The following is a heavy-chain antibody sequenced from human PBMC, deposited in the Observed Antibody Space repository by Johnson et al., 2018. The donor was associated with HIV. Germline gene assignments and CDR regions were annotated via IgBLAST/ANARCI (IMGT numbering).Heavy chain of an antibody. CDR2: ISGRGGST. CDR1: GFTFSSYA. CDR3: AKDRSTGWYPAFDI. J-gene: IGHJ3*02. D-gene: IGHD6-19*01. Sequence: VQLVESVGGLIQPGGSLRLSCEASGFTFSSYAMNWVRQAPGKGLEWVSAISGRGGSTYYADSVKGRFTISRDNSKNTLYLQMNSLRAEDTALYYCAKDRSTGWYPAFDIWGQGTVVTVSS. V-gene: IGHV3-23*04.